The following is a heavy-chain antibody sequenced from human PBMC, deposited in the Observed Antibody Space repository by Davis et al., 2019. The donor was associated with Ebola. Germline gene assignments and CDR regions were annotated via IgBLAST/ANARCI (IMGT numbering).Heavy chain of an antibody. CDR2: ISSSSSTI. J-gene: IGHJ4*02. V-gene: IGHV3-11*04. CDR1: RLIFSDYY. D-gene: IGHD3-10*01. CDR3: ALSNYYGSGSWGGY. Sequence: GESLKISCAASRLIFSDYYMSWIRQAPGKGLEWVSYISSSSSTIYYADSVKGRFTISRDNAKNSLYLQMNSLRDEDTAVYYCALSNYYGSGSWGGYWGQGTLVTVSS.